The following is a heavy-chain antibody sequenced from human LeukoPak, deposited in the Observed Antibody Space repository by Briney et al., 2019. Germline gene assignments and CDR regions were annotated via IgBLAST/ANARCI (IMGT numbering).Heavy chain of an antibody. J-gene: IGHJ5*02. D-gene: IGHD6-19*01. CDR1: GFTFSTYD. V-gene: IGHV1-69*13. Sequence: SVKVSCKTSGFTFSTYDINWVRQAPGQGLEWMGGIIPIFGTANYAQKFQGRVTITADESTSTAYMELSSLRSEDTAVYYCARDQREGSGWYFGWFDPWGQGTLVTVSS. CDR2: IIPIFGTA. CDR3: ARDQREGSGWYFGWFDP.